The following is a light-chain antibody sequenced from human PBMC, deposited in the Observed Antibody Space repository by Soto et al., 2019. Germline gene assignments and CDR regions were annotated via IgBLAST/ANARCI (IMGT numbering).Light chain of an antibody. CDR3: QQYNNWPQT. Sequence: EIVLTQSPGTLSLSPLEIATLSFMASQSVSNNYLAWYQQKPGQAPRLLIYDASNRATGIPARFSGSGSGTDFTLTISSLEPEDFAVYYCQQYNNWPQTFGQGTKVDIK. CDR2: DAS. J-gene: IGKJ1*01. CDR1: QSVSNNY. V-gene: IGKV3-11*01.